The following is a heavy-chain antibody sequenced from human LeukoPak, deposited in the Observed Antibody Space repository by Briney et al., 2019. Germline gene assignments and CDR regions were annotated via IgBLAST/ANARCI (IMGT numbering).Heavy chain of an antibody. CDR2: IKTQTDGGTT. Sequence: GGSLRLSCAACGFTFTSVWMSWVRQAPGKGLEWVGRIKTQTDGGTTDYAAPVKGRFNISRDDSKNTLHLQMNCLKTEDTDVYYCTTELGDDWGQGTLVTVSS. D-gene: IGHD1-26*01. J-gene: IGHJ4*02. V-gene: IGHV3-15*01. CDR1: GFTFTSVW. CDR3: TTELGDD.